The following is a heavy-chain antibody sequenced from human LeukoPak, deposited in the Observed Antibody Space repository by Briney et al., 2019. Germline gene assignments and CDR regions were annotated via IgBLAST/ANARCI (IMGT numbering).Heavy chain of an antibody. J-gene: IGHJ4*02. CDR1: GGSISSSSYY. CDR3: ASVVVRGVPSELK. Sequence: PSETLSLTCTVSGGSISSSSYYWGWIRQPPGKGLEWIGSIYYSGSTYYNPSLKSRVTISVDTSKNQFSLKLSSVTAADTAVYYCASVVVRGVPSELKWGQGTLVTVSS. D-gene: IGHD3-10*01. CDR2: IYYSGST. V-gene: IGHV4-39*07.